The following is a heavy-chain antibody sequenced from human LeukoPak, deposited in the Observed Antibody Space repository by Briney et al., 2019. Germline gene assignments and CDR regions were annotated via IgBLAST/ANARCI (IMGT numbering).Heavy chain of an antibody. CDR3: ASGSHYYDSSGYYFGFDY. D-gene: IGHD3-22*01. V-gene: IGHV4-59*01. Sequence: SETLSLTCTVSGGSISSYYWSWLRQPPGKGLEWIGYIYYSGSTNYNPSLKSRVTISVDTSKNQFSLKLSSVTAADTAVYYCASGSHYYDSSGYYFGFDYWGQGTLVTVSS. J-gene: IGHJ4*02. CDR2: IYYSGST. CDR1: GGSISSYY.